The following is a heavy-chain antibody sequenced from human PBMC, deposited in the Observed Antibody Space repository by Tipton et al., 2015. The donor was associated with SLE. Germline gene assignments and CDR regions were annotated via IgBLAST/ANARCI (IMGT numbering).Heavy chain of an antibody. V-gene: IGHV4-59*01. J-gene: IGHJ6*03. CDR2: IYYSGST. D-gene: IGHD6-6*01. Sequence: TLSLTCTVSGGSISSYYWSWIRQPPGKGLEWIGYIYYSGSTNYNPSLKSRVTISVDTSKNQFSLKLSSVTAADTAVYYCARDFGRAARHYYYYMDVWGKGTTVTVSS. CDR1: GGSISSYY. CDR3: ARDFGRAARHYYYYMDV.